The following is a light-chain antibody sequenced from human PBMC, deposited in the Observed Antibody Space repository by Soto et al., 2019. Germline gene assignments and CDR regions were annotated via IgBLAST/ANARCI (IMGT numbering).Light chain of an antibody. CDR2: GAS. CDR3: QQYDTSSWA. J-gene: IGKJ1*01. CDR1: HSVSSN. Sequence: EIVMTQSPATLSVSPWERATLSCRASHSVSSNLAWYQQKPGQAPRLLIYGASTRATGIPARFSGSGSGTDFSLTISRLEPEDSAVYYCQQYDTSSWAFGQGTKVDIK. V-gene: IGKV3-15*01.